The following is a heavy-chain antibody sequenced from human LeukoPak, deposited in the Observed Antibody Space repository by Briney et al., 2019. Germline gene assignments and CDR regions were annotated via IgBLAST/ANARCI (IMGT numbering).Heavy chain of an antibody. CDR1: GYTFTGHY. CDR3: ARDSSYSSSLYYFEY. V-gene: IGHV1-2*02. CDR2: INPNSGGT. J-gene: IGHJ4*02. D-gene: IGHD6-6*01. Sequence: VASVKVSFKAFGYTFTGHYMHWVRQAPGQGLEWMGWINPNSGGTNYAQKFQGRVTMTRDTSISTVYMEVSRLRSDDTAVYYCARDSSYSSSLYYFEYWGQGTLVTVSS.